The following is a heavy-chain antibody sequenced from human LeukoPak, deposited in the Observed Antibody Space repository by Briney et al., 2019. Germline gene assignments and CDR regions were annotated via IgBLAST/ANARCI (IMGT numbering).Heavy chain of an antibody. CDR3: ARVSIAVAGAHFDY. J-gene: IGHJ4*02. CDR1: GFTFSSYA. V-gene: IGHV3-30-3*01. CDR2: ISYDGSNK. Sequence: GGSLRLSCAASGFTFSSYAMHWVRQAPGKGLEWVAVISYDGSNKYHADSVKGRFTISRDNSKNTLYLQMNSLRAEDTAVYYCARVSIAVAGAHFDYWGQGTLVTVSS. D-gene: IGHD6-19*01.